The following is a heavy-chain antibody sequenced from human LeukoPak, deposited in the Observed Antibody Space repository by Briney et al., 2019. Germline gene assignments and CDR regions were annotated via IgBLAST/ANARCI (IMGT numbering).Heavy chain of an antibody. Sequence: AGGSLRLSCAASGFTFSSYGMYWVRQAPGKGLEWVAVISYDGSNKYYADSVKGRFTISRDNSKNTLYLQMNSLRAEDTAVYYCARPMIVVVPILDYWGQGTLVTVSS. CDR1: GFTFSSYG. CDR3: ARPMIVVVPILDY. J-gene: IGHJ4*02. V-gene: IGHV3-30*03. CDR2: ISYDGSNK. D-gene: IGHD3-22*01.